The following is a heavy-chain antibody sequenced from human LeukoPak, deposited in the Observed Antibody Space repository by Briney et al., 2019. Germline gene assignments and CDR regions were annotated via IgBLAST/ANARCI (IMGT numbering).Heavy chain of an antibody. CDR2: IYYSGST. D-gene: IGHD3-10*01. CDR3: ASVKYYGSGSYVY. CDR1: GGSISSYY. J-gene: IGHJ4*02. V-gene: IGHV4-59*01. Sequence: ASETLSLTCTVSGGSISSYYWSWIRQSPGKGLEWIGYIYYSGSTNYNPSLKSRVTISVDTSKNQFSLKLSSVTAADTAVYYCASVKYYGSGSYVYWGQGALVTVSS.